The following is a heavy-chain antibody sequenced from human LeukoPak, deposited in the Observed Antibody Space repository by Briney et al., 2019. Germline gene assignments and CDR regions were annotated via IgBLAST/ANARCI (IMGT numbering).Heavy chain of an antibody. D-gene: IGHD2-2*01. CDR3: ARQGCSSTSCYSGAGWFDP. V-gene: IGHV1-46*01. Sequence: ASVKVSCKASGYTFTSYYMHWVRQAPGQGLEWMGIINPSGGSTSYAQKFQGRVTMNRDTSTSTVYVELSSLRSEDTAVYYCARQGCSSTSCYSGAGWFDPWGQGTLVTVSS. CDR1: GYTFTSYY. CDR2: INPSGGST. J-gene: IGHJ5*02.